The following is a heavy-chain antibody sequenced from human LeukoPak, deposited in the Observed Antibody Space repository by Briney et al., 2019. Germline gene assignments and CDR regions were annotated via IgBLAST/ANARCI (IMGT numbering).Heavy chain of an antibody. CDR3: ARELQQHEDDYYYYYMDV. Sequence: KPSETLSLTCTVSGGSISSYYWGWIRQPPGKGLEWIGSIYYSGSTYYNPSLKSRVTISVDTSKNQFSLKLSSVTAADTAVYYWARELQQHEDDYYYYYMDVWGKGTTVTVSS. CDR2: IYYSGST. CDR1: GGSISSYY. V-gene: IGHV4-39*07. D-gene: IGHD6-13*01. J-gene: IGHJ6*03.